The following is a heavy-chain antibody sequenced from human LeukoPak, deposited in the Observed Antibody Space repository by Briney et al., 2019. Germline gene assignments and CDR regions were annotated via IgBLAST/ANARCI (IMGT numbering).Heavy chain of an antibody. D-gene: IGHD7-27*01. CDR1: GYTFTGYY. Sequence: GASVKVSCKASGYTFTGYYMHWVRQATGQGLEWMGWMNPNSGNTGYAQKFQGRVTMTRNTSISTAYMELSSLRSEDTAVYYCARGPPNWGYDYWGPGTLVTVSS. CDR2: MNPNSGNT. V-gene: IGHV1-8*02. CDR3: ARGPPNWGYDY. J-gene: IGHJ4*02.